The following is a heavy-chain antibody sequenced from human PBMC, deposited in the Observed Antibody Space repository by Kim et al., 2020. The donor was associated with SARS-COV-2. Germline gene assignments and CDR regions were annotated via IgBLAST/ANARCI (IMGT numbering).Heavy chain of an antibody. V-gene: IGHV4-39*01. CDR2: IYYSGST. Sequence: SETLSLTCTVSGGSISSSSYYWGWIRQPPGKGLEWIGSIYYSGSTYYNPSLKSRVTISVDTSKNQFSLKLSSVTAADTAVYYCATQWLVSGAVDYFDYWGQGTLVTVSS. D-gene: IGHD6-19*01. CDR3: ATQWLVSGAVDYFDY. J-gene: IGHJ4*02. CDR1: GGSISSSSYY.